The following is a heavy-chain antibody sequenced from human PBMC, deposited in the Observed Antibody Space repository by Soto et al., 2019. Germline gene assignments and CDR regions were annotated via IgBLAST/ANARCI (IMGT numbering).Heavy chain of an antibody. CDR1: GGSVSSGSYY. CDR3: ARDLLDTAMALDY. J-gene: IGHJ4*02. CDR2: IYYSGST. Sequence: PSETLSLTCTVSGGSVSSGSYYWSWIRQPPGKGLEWIGYIYYSGSTNYNPSLKSRVTISVDTSKNQFSLKLSSATAADTAVYYCARDLLDTAMALDYWGQGTLVTVSS. V-gene: IGHV4-61*01. D-gene: IGHD5-18*01.